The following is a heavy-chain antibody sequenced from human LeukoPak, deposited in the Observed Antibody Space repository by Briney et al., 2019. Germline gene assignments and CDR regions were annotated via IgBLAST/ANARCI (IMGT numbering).Heavy chain of an antibody. CDR2: INTDASIT. V-gene: IGHV3-74*01. Sequence: GSLRLPCAASGFTSRTSWMHWVRQAPGKGLVWVSRINTDASITNYADSVKGRFTTSRDNANNMLYLLMNSPRVDDTAVYYCVRALLGTSDYWGQGTLVTVSS. CDR1: GFTSRTSW. D-gene: IGHD7-27*01. CDR3: VRALLGTSDY. J-gene: IGHJ4*02.